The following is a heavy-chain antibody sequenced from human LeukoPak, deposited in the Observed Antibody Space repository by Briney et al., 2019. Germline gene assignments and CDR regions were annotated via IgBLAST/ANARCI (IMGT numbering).Heavy chain of an antibody. V-gene: IGHV6-1*01. CDR2: TYYRSKWYN. J-gene: IGHJ3*02. CDR1: GDSVSTNSAA. D-gene: IGHD2-15*01. CDR3: ARGGAGGRAFDI. Sequence: PSQTLSLTCAISGDSVSTNSAAWNWIRQSPSRGLEWLGRTYYRSKWYNDYAVSVKSRLTINPDTSKNQFSLRLDSVTPEDTAVYYCARGGAGGRAFDIWGQGTLVTVSS.